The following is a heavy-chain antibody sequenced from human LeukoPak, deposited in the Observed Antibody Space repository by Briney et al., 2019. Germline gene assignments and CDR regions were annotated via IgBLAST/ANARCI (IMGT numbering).Heavy chain of an antibody. Sequence: GGSLRLSCAASGFTFSTYWMHWVRQAPGKGLEWVSGISGSGGSTYYADSVKGRFTISRDNSKNTLYLQMNSLRAEDTAVYYCAKDGTYDFWSGYSIWGQGTMVTVSS. J-gene: IGHJ3*02. D-gene: IGHD3-3*01. CDR2: ISGSGGST. V-gene: IGHV3-23*01. CDR3: AKDGTYDFWSGYSI. CDR1: GFTFSTYW.